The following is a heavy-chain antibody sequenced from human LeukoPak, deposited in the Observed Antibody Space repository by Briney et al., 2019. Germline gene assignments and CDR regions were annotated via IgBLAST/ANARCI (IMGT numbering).Heavy chain of an antibody. J-gene: IGHJ6*04. Sequence: PSETLSLTCTVSGGSINSFYWSWLRQPPGGGLEWFGYIYYSGSTNYNPSLKSRVTISVDTSKNRLSLKLSSVTAAATATYYCSRLARLTLIRGVTGYHSLDVWGKGTKVTVSS. V-gene: IGHV4-59*01. CDR1: GGSINSFY. CDR3: SRLARLTLIRGVTGYHSLDV. D-gene: IGHD3-10*01. CDR2: IYYSGST.